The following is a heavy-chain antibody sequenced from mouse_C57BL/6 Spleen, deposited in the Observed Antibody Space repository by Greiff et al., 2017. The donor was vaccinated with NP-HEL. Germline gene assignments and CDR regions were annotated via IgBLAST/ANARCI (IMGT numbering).Heavy chain of an antibody. V-gene: IGHV2-2*01. CDR3: ARPRDSSGYRFAY. CDR1: GFSLTSYG. D-gene: IGHD3-2*02. CDR2: IWSGGST. J-gene: IGHJ3*01. Sequence: QVQLQQSVPGLVQPSQSLSITCTVSGFSLTSYGVHWVRQSPGKGLEWLGVIWSGGSTDYNAAFISRLSISKDNSKSQVFFKMNSLQADDTAIYYCARPRDSSGYRFAYWGQGTLVTVSA.